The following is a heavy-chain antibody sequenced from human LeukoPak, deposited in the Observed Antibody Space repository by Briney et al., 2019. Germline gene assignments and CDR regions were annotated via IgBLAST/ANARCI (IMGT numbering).Heavy chain of an antibody. J-gene: IGHJ4*02. D-gene: IGHD3-10*01. V-gene: IGHV4-59*01. CDR3: ARVIDYYGSGSYTSYYFDY. CDR1: GGSIGSYY. CDR2: IYYSGST. Sequence: SETLSLTCTVSGGSIGSYYWSWIRQPPGKGLEWIGYIYYSGSTNYNPSLKSRVTISVDTSKNQFSLKLSSVTAADTAVYYCARVIDYYGSGSYTSYYFDYWGQGTLVTVSS.